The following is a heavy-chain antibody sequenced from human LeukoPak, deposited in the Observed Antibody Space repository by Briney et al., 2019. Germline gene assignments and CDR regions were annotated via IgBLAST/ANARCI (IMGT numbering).Heavy chain of an antibody. CDR3: ARDWENYYDSSEPYYFDY. CDR1: GDSVSSNSAA. Sequence: SQTLSLTCAISGDSVSSNSAAWNWIRQSPSRGLEWLGRTYYRSKWYNDYAVSVKSRITINPDTSKNQFSLQLNSVTPEDTAVYYCARDWENYYDSSEPYYFDYWGQGTLVTVSS. V-gene: IGHV6-1*01. D-gene: IGHD3-22*01. CDR2: TYYRSKWYN. J-gene: IGHJ4*02.